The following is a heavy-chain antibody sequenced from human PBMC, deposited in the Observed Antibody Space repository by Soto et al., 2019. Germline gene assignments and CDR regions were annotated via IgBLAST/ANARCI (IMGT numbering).Heavy chain of an antibody. J-gene: IGHJ5*01. Sequence: ASVKVSCKASGYTFTSYAMHWVRQAPGQRLEWMGWLNAGNANTKYSQKFQGRVTITRDTSASTAYMELSSLRSEETAVYYCARGAGYSSGWYDSWGEGTLVTVSS. CDR3: ARGAGYSSGWYDS. D-gene: IGHD6-19*01. V-gene: IGHV1-3*01. CDR1: GYTFTSYA. CDR2: LNAGNANT.